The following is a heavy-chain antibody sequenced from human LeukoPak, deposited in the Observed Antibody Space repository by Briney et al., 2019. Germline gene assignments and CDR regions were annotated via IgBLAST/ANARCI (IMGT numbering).Heavy chain of an antibody. V-gene: IGHV4-34*01. Sequence: SETLSLTCAVYGGSFSGYYWSWIRQPPGKGLEWIGEINHSGSTNYNPSLKSRVTISVDTSKNQFSLKLSSVTAADTAVYSCARGGGAAQPFDYWGQGTLVTVSS. J-gene: IGHJ4*02. CDR1: GGSFSGYY. D-gene: IGHD4-23*01. CDR3: ARGGGAAQPFDY. CDR2: INHSGST.